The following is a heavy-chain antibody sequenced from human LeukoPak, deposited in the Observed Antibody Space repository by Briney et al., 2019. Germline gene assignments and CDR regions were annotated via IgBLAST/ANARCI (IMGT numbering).Heavy chain of an antibody. CDR1: GFTFSSYS. V-gene: IGHV3-21*01. CDR2: IISISSYI. CDR3: ARDPINIATAANGFDY. Sequence: GGSLRLSCAASGFTFSSYSMNWVRQAPGKGLEWVSSIISISSYIYYADSLKGRFTISRDNAKNSLYLQMNSLRVEDTAVYYCARDPINIATAANGFDYWGQGTLVTVSS. D-gene: IGHD6-13*01. J-gene: IGHJ4*02.